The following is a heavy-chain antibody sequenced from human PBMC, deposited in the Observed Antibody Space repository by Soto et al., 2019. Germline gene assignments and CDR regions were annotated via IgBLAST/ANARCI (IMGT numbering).Heavy chain of an antibody. D-gene: IGHD3-22*01. J-gene: IGHJ1*01. V-gene: IGHV3-30*03. CDR2: ISYDGSNK. Sequence: SGGSLRHSCTASGFTCSSYGMHWVRQAPGKGLEWVAVISYDGSNKYYADSVKGRFTISRDNSKNTLYLQMNSLRTEDTAVYYCARDAYYDSSGYDYLGEYFQYWGQGTLVTVSS. CDR3: ARDAYYDSSGYDYLGEYFQY. CDR1: GFTCSSYG.